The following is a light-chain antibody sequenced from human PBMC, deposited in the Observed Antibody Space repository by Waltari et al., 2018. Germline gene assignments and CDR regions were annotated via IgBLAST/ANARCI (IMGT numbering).Light chain of an antibody. J-gene: IGKJ5*01. Sequence: EIVLTQSPATLSLSPGERATLSCRASQSVSRYFAWYQQNPGQAPRLLIYDASNRATGIPARFSGSGSGTDFTLTISSLEPEDFAVYYCQQRSNWPITFGQGTRLEIK. CDR3: QQRSNWPIT. CDR2: DAS. CDR1: QSVSRY. V-gene: IGKV3-11*01.